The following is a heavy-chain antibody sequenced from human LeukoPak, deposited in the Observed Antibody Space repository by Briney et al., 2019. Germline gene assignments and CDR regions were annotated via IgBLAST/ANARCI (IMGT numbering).Heavy chain of an antibody. CDR3: ARDPVWLPRGYYFDY. CDR1: GFTFSSYA. D-gene: IGHD6-19*01. J-gene: IGHJ4*02. Sequence: GGSLRLSCAASGFTFSSYAMHWVRQAPGKGLEWVAVISYDGSNKYYADSVKGRFTISRDNSKNTLYLQMNSLRAYDTAVYYCARDPVWLPRGYYFDYWGQGTLVTVSS. CDR2: ISYDGSNK. V-gene: IGHV3-30-3*01.